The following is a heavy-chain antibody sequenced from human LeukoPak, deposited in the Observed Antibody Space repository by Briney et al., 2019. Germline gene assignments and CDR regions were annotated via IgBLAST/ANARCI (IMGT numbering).Heavy chain of an antibody. Sequence: GRSLRLSCAASGFTFSSYAMHWVRQAPGKGLEWVAVISYDGSNKYYADSVKGRFTISRDNSKNTLYLQMNSLRAEDTAVYYCASSDASYSPGDYWGQGTLVTVSS. J-gene: IGHJ4*02. CDR1: GFTFSSYA. CDR3: ASSDASYSPGDY. D-gene: IGHD2-15*01. CDR2: ISYDGSNK. V-gene: IGHV3-30*04.